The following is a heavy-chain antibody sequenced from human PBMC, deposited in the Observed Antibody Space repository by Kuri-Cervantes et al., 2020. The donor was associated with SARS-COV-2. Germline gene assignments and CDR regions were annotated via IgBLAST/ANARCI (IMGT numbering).Heavy chain of an antibody. Sequence: GESLKISCAASGFSFPDAWMSWVRQAPGKGLQWVANIKQDGSEKYYVDSVKGRFTISRDNAKNSLYLQMNSLRDADTAVYHCARGDYGSGSSFHDVFDIWGQGTMVTVSS. D-gene: IGHD3-10*01. CDR1: GFSFPDAW. CDR3: ARGDYGSGSSFHDVFDI. V-gene: IGHV3-7*01. J-gene: IGHJ3*02. CDR2: IKQDGSEK.